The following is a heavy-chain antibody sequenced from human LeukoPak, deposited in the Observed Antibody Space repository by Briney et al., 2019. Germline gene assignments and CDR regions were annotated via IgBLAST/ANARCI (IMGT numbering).Heavy chain of an antibody. CDR2: TYYRSKWYI. J-gene: IGHJ3*02. V-gene: IGHV6-1*01. CDR3: ARGRVSAFDI. Sequence: SQTLSLTCAISGDSVSSNSVAWHWIRQSPSRGPEWLGRTYYRSKWYIDYADSVKSRITISPDTSKNQLSLQLNSMTPEDTAIYYCARGRVSAFDIWGQGTMVTVSS. D-gene: IGHD2-8*01. CDR1: GDSVSSNSVA.